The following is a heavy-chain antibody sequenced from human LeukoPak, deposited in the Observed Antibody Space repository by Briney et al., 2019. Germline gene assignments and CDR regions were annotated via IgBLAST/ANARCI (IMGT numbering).Heavy chain of an antibody. J-gene: IGHJ4*02. V-gene: IGHV1-69*04. CDR2: IIPILGIA. CDR1: GGTFSSYA. Sequence: SVKVSCKASGGTFSSYAISWVRQAPGQGLEWMGRIIPILGIANYAQKFQDRVTITADKSTSTAYMELSSLRSEDTAVYYCAREKNWNLGYWGQGTLVTVSS. CDR3: AREKNWNLGY. D-gene: IGHD1-1*01.